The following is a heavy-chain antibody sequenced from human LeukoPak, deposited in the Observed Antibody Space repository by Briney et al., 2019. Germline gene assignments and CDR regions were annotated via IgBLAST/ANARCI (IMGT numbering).Heavy chain of an antibody. CDR3: ARVGYYYDSSGYYDFDY. D-gene: IGHD3-22*01. CDR2: INHSGST. J-gene: IGHJ4*02. Sequence: SETLSLTCTVSGGSISSGGYYWSWIRQPPGKGLERIGEINHSGSTNYNPSLKSRVTISVDTSKNQFSLKLSSVTAADTAVYYCARVGYYYDSSGYYDFDYWGQGTLVTVSS. CDR1: GGSISSGGYY. V-gene: IGHV4-39*07.